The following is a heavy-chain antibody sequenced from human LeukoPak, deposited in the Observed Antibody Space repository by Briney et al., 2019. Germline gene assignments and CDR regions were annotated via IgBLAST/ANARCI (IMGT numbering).Heavy chain of an antibody. D-gene: IGHD6-6*01. CDR1: GFTFSSYA. CDR2: IYYSGST. V-gene: IGHV4-30-4*08. CDR3: AGAYSSSAAVVY. Sequence: LRLSCAASGFTFSSYAMSWVRQPPGKGLEWIGYIYYSGSTYYNPSLKSRVTISVDTSKNQFSLKLSSVTAADTAVYYCAGAYSSSAAVVYWGQGTLVTVSS. J-gene: IGHJ4*02.